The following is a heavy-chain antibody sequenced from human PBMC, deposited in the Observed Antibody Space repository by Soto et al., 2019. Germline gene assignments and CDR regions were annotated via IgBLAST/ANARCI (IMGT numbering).Heavy chain of an antibody. D-gene: IGHD1-26*01. J-gene: IGHJ6*02. Sequence: QERLVESGGGVVQPGRSLRLSCAASGFTFSSYGMHWVRQTPGKGLEWVAVLGFDGGGRYYTDSVKGRFTISRDNSKNTLDLQMDSLRVEDTARYYCAREPVGPDYAMDVWGQGTTVTVSS. V-gene: IGHV3-33*01. CDR2: LGFDGGGR. CDR1: GFTFSSYG. CDR3: AREPVGPDYAMDV.